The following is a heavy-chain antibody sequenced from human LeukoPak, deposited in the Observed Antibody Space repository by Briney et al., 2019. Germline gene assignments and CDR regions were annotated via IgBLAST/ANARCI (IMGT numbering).Heavy chain of an antibody. CDR1: GFTFSSYG. CDR2: ISYDGSNK. V-gene: IGHV3-30*18. Sequence: PGGSLRLSCAASGFTFSSYGMHWVRRAPGKGLEWVAVISYDGSNKYYADSVKGRFTISRDNSKNTLYLQMNSLRAEDTAVYYCAKDLSRYSGYDFGRGMDVWGQGTTVTVSS. D-gene: IGHD5-12*01. J-gene: IGHJ6*02. CDR3: AKDLSRYSGYDFGRGMDV.